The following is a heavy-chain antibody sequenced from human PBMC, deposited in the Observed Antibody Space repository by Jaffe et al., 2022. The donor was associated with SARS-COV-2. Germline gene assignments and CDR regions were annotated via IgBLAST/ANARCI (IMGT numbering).Heavy chain of an antibody. J-gene: IGHJ6*02. CDR2: IKQDGSET. V-gene: IGHV3-7*01. CDR3: ARHDYDSSGLASSMDV. Sequence: EVQLVESGGGLVQPGGSLRLSCVGSGFTFSSYWMSWVRQAPGKGLEWVANIKQDGSETYYVDSVKGRFTISRDNAKKSLYLQMNSLRAEDTAVFYCARHDYDSSGLASSMDVWGQGTTVTVSS. D-gene: IGHD3-22*01. CDR1: GFTFSSYW.